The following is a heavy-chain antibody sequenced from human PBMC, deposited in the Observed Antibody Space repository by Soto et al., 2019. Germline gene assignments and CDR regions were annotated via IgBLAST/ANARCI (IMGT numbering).Heavy chain of an antibody. CDR3: ARDLLWFGESTYYYYYGMDV. CDR1: GYTFTSYA. V-gene: IGHV1-3*01. Sequence: ASVKVSCKASGYTFTSYAMNWVRQAPGQRLEWMGWINAGNGNTKYSQRFQGRVTITRDTSASTAYMELSSLRSEDTAVYYCARDLLWFGESTYYYYYGMDVWGQGTTVTVSS. J-gene: IGHJ6*02. D-gene: IGHD3-10*01. CDR2: INAGNGNT.